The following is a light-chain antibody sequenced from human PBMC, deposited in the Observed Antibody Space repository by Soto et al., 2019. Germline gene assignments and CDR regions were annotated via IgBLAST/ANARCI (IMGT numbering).Light chain of an antibody. V-gene: IGLV2-14*01. J-gene: IGLJ2*01. CDR2: EVS. Sequence: QSVLTQPASVSGSPGQSITISCTGTSSEVGGYNYVSWYQQHPGKAPKFMIYEVSNRPSGVSNRFSGSKSGNTASLTISGLQAEDEADYYCSSYTRNSTLVFGGGTKVTVL. CDR3: SSYTRNSTLV. CDR1: SSEVGGYNY.